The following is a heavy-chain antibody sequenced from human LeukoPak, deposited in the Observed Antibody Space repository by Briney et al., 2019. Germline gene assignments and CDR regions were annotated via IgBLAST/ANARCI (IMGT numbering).Heavy chain of an antibody. Sequence: LSLTCTVSGGSISSGGYYWSWIRQPPGKGLEWIGYIYHSGSTYYNPSLKSRVTISVDRSKNQFSLKLSSVTAADTAVYYCARAFLIAAAGTWGWFDPWGQGTLVTVSS. CDR1: GGSISSGGYY. V-gene: IGHV4-30-2*01. CDR3: ARAFLIAAAGTWGWFDP. J-gene: IGHJ5*02. CDR2: IYHSGST. D-gene: IGHD6-13*01.